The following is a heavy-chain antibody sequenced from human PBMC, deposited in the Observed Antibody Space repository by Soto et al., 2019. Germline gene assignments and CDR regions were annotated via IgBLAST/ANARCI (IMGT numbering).Heavy chain of an antibody. D-gene: IGHD2-15*01. CDR1: GFTFSGSA. J-gene: IGHJ3*02. CDR2: IRSKANSYAT. V-gene: IGHV3-73*01. CDR3: IRSYCSGGSCYENAFDI. Sequence: PGGSLRLSCAASGFTFSGSAMHWVRQASGKGLEWVGRIRSKANSYATAYAASVKGRFTISRDDSKNTAYLQMNSLKTEDTAVYYCIRSYCSGGSCYENAFDIWGQGTMVTVPS.